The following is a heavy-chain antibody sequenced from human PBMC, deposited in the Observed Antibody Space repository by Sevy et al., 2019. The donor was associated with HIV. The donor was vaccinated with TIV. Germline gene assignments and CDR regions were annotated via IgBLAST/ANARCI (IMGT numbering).Heavy chain of an antibody. V-gene: IGHV4-34*01. D-gene: IGHD5-18*01. J-gene: IGHJ1*01. Sequence: KQSQTLSLTCAVYGGSFSGYYWSWIRQPPGKGLEWIGEINHSGSTNYNPSLKSRVTISVDTSKNQFSLKLSSVTAADTAVYYCARGTRSYGYGEYFQHWGQGTLVTVSS. CDR1: GGSFSGYY. CDR3: ARGTRSYGYGEYFQH. CDR2: INHSGST.